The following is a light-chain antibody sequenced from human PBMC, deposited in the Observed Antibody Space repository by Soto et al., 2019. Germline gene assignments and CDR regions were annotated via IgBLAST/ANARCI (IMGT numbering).Light chain of an antibody. J-gene: IGKJ1*01. Sequence: EFVLTQSPGTLSVSPGERATLSCRASQSISSNFLAWYQQKPGQAPRLLIYGASSRATGITDRFSGSGSGTDFTLTISRLEPEDSAIYYFQQYVSWTFGQGTKVEIK. CDR2: GAS. CDR3: QQYVSWT. CDR1: QSISSNF. V-gene: IGKV3-20*01.